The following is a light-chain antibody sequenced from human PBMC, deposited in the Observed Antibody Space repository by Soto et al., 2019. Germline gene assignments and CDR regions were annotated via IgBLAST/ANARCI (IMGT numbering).Light chain of an antibody. Sequence: DIQMTQSPSTLSGSVVDIVIMTFLSIQPTRSWLTWHHPKPGKAPKLLIYASSLQSGVPSRFSGSGSGTDFTLTIRSLQPEDFATYYCQQSYSTPPITCGQGTRLEIK. J-gene: IGKJ5*01. V-gene: IGKV1-39*01. CDR1: QPTRSW. CDR2: AS. CDR3: QQSYSTPPIT.